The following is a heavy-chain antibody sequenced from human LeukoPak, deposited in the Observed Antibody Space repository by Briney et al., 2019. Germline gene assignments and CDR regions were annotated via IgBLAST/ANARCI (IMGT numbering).Heavy chain of an antibody. CDR2: IGSTSI. V-gene: IGHV3-48*01. J-gene: IGHJ4*02. CDR1: GFSTRTYS. Sequence: GGSLRLSCAASGFSTRTYSMGWVRQAPGKGLEWVSYIGSTSIYADSVKGRFTISRDNAKNTLYLQMNGLRAEDTAVYYCARDGPPAGAGDFDYWGQGTPVTVSS. D-gene: IGHD2-2*01. CDR3: ARDGPPAGAGDFDY.